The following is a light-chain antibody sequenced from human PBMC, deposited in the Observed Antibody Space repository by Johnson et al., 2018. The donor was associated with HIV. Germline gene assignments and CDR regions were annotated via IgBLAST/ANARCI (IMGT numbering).Light chain of an antibody. CDR1: SSNIGNNY. CDR3: GTWDTSLSAPYV. CDR2: DNN. J-gene: IGLJ1*01. V-gene: IGLV1-51*01. Sequence: QSVLTQPPSVSAAPGQKVTISCSGSSSNIGNNYVSWYQQLPGTAPKLLISDNNKRPSGIPDRFSGSKSGTSATLVISGLQTGDEADYYCGTWDTSLSAPYVVGTGTKVTVL.